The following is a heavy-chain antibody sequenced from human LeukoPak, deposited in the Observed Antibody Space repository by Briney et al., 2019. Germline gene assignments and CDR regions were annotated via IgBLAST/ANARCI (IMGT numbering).Heavy chain of an antibody. CDR3: ARGAASARCFGY. V-gene: IGHV3-11*01. J-gene: IGHJ4*02. D-gene: IGHD6-13*01. CDR1: GFTFSDYY. CDR2: ISSGGSTI. Sequence: PGGSLRLSCAVSGFTFSDYYMSWIRQAPGKGLEWVSYISSGGSTISHADSVKGRFTTSRDNAENSLYLQMNSLRAEDTAVYYCARGAASARCFGYGGQTTLVT.